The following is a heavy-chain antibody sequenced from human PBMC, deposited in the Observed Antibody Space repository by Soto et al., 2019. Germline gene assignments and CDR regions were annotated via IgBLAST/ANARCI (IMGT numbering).Heavy chain of an antibody. CDR3: ARNVPHTGYYNN. CDR1: GYSFTSYT. D-gene: IGHD3-9*01. V-gene: IGHV1-3*01. CDR2: IFAGNGDT. J-gene: IGHJ4*02. Sequence: QVRLVQSGTEVKKPGASMKLSCKASGYSFTSYTIHWVRRAPGQRLEWMGWIFAGNGDTEYSPKFQDRVTITRDTSASTTYIQLTSLGSEDTAVYYCARNVPHTGYYNNWGPGTLVTVSS.